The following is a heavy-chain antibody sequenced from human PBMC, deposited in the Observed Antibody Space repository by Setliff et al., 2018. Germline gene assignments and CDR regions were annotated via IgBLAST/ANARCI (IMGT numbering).Heavy chain of an antibody. Sequence: PGGSLRLPCAASGFTFSSYSINWVRQAPGKGLEWVSYISSSSSTIYYADSVKGRFTISRDNAKNSLYLRMNSLRAEDTAVYYCARVAGRGRYWYFDLWGRGTLVTVSS. CDR2: ISSSSSTI. CDR3: ARVAGRGRYWYFDL. V-gene: IGHV3-48*04. J-gene: IGHJ2*01. CDR1: GFTFSSYS.